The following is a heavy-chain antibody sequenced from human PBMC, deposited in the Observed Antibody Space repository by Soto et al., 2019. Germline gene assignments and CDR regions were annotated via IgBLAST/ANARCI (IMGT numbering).Heavy chain of an antibody. CDR1: GFTFSSYS. J-gene: IGHJ4*02. CDR3: ARERRHSSSWYPDY. V-gene: IGHV3-21*03. CDR2: ISSSSSYI. Sequence: EVQLVESGGGLVKPGGSLRLSCAASGFTFSSYSMNWVRQAPGKGLEWVSSISSSSSYIYYADSVKGRFTISRDNAKNSLYLQMNSLRAEATASYYCARERRHSSSWYPDYWGQGTLVTVSS. D-gene: IGHD6-13*01.